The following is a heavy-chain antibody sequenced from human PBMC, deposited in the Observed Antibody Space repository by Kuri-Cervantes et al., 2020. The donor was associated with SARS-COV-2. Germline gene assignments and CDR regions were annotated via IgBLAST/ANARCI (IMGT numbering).Heavy chain of an antibody. J-gene: IGHJ3*02. Sequence: LSLTCAASGFTFSSYEMNWVRQAPGKGLGWVSYTSSSGSTIYYADSVKGRFTISRDNAKNSLYLQMNSLRAEDTAVYYCARDPPLSQWLVRGAFDIWGQGTMVTVSS. CDR1: GFTFSSYE. CDR2: TSSSGSTI. V-gene: IGHV3-48*03. D-gene: IGHD6-19*01. CDR3: ARDPPLSQWLVRGAFDI.